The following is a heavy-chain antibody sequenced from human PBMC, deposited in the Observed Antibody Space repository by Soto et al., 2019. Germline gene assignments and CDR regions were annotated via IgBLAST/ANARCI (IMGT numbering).Heavy chain of an antibody. CDR1: GFTFSNHW. CDR2: IKQDGSEK. V-gene: IGHV3-7*01. CDR3: ARDSAYCRSTSCYLSYYYYMDV. J-gene: IGHJ6*03. Sequence: EVQVVESGGGLVQPGGSLRLSCAASGFTFSNHWMTWVRQAPGKGLEWVANIKQDGSEKYYVDSVKGRFTLSRDNAKNSLYLQMNSLRAEDTAVYCCARDSAYCRSTSCYLSYYYYMDVWGKGTTVTVSS. D-gene: IGHD2-2*01.